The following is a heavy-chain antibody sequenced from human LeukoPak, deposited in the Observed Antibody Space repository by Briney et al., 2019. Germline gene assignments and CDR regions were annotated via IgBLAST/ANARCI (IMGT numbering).Heavy chain of an antibody. J-gene: IGHJ4*02. D-gene: IGHD6-13*01. Sequence: SGTLSLTFAVSGYSISSGYYWGWIRQPPGKGLEWIGSIYHSGSTHYNPSLKSRVTISVDTSKNQFSLKLSSVTAADTAVYYCARSVAAAVYFDYWGQGTLVTVSS. CDR1: GYSISSGYY. V-gene: IGHV4-38-2*01. CDR3: ARSVAAAVYFDY. CDR2: IYHSGST.